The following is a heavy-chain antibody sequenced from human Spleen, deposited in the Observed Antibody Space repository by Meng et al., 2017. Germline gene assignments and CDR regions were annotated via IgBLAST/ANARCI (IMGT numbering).Heavy chain of an antibody. CDR2: VYWNDDK. V-gene: IGHV2-5*01. CDR3: AHTVGAVDY. CDR1: GFSPSTGGVG. Sequence: QNTLKESGPTLVQPTQTLTLTPALSGFSPSTGGVGVGWIRQPPGKSLELLALVYWNDDKRYSPSLKSRLTITKDTSKNQVVLTMTNMDPVDTATYYCAHTVGAVDYWGQGTLVTVSS. D-gene: IGHD4-17*01. J-gene: IGHJ4*02.